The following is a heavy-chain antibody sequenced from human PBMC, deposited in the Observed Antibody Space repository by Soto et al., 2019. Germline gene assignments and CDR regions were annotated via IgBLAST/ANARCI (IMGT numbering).Heavy chain of an antibody. J-gene: IGHJ6*03. D-gene: IGHD2-2*01. CDR3: ARDYCSSTSCYAPYYYYMDV. CDR2: IYYSGST. CDR1: GGSISSYY. V-gene: IGHV4-59*01. Sequence: SETLSLTCTVSGGSISSYYWSWIRQPPGKGLEWIGYIYYSGSTNYNPSLKSRVTISVDTSKNQFSLKLSSVTAADTAVYYCARDYCSSTSCYAPYYYYMDVWGKGTTVTVSS.